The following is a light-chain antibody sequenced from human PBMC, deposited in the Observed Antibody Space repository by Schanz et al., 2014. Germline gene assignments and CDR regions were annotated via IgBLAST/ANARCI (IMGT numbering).Light chain of an antibody. CDR3: QQASSFPRT. CDR2: DAS. CDR1: QDINNY. V-gene: IGKV1-33*01. Sequence: DIQMTQSPSTLSASVGDRVTITCRASQDINNYLNWYQQKPGKAPKLLIYDASNLETGVPSRFSGSGSGTDFTLTISSLQPEDFATYYCQQASSFPRTFGQGTKVEI. J-gene: IGKJ1*01.